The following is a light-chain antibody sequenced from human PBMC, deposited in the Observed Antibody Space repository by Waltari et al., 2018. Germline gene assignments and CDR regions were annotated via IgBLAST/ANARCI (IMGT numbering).Light chain of an antibody. CDR1: QSGSSN. CDR2: DAS. V-gene: IGKV3-15*01. J-gene: IGKJ4*01. Sequence: EIVMTQSPATLSVSPGERATLSCRASQSGSSNLAWYQQKPGQAPRLLISDASTRATGIPARFSGSGSGTEFTLTIGSLQSEDFAVYYCQQYNNWPLTFGGGTKVEIK. CDR3: QQYNNWPLT.